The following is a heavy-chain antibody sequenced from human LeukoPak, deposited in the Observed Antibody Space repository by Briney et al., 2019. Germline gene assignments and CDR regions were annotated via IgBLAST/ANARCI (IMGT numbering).Heavy chain of an antibody. J-gene: IGHJ4*02. CDR1: GGSFSGYY. Sequence: AETLSLTCTVSGGSFSGYYRSWVRQPPGKGLEWIADIYYSGYTNYNPSLKSRVTISVATSKNQFSLKLRSVSAADTAVDYCARETSQKGANYLDFWGKGTLVTVSS. CDR3: ARETSQKGANYLDF. D-gene: IGHD3-16*01. V-gene: IGHV4-59*01. CDR2: IYYSGYT.